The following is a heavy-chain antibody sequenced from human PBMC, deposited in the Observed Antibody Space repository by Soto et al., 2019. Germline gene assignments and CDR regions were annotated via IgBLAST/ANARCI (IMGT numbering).Heavy chain of an antibody. J-gene: IGHJ5*02. CDR2: IYFDGSDQ. CDR1: GFTFSSYT. D-gene: IGHD2-15*01. CDR3: VRDLGAYCSGGMCYSGRFDP. Sequence: GGSLRLSCAASGFTFSSYTMHWVRQAPGKGLEWVAFIYFDGSDQYYGDSVKGRFTISRDNSKNTWFLQMNSLRAEDTAVYYCVRDLGAYCSGGMCYSGRFDPWGQGTLVTVSS. V-gene: IGHV3-33*01.